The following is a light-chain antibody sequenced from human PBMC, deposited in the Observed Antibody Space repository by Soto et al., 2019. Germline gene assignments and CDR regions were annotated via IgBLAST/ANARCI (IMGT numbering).Light chain of an antibody. CDR1: QSVSSN. CDR2: GAS. Sequence: VMPPSPATLSVPPGERATLSCRASQSVSSNLAWYQQKPGQAPRLLIYGASTRATGIPARFSGSGSGTEFTLTISSLQSEDFAVYYCQQYNNWWTFGQGTKVDI. V-gene: IGKV3-15*01. CDR3: QQYNNWWT. J-gene: IGKJ1*01.